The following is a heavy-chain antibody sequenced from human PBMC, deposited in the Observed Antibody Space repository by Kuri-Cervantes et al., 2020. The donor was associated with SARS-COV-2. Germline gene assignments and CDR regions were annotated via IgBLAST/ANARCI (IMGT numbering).Heavy chain of an antibody. D-gene: IGHD3-3*01. V-gene: IGHV4-34*01. CDR2: ISHSGST. Sequence: SETLSLTCAVYGGSFSGYYWSWIRQPPGKGLEWIGEISHSGSTNYNSSLKSRVTISIDTSKNQFSLRLSSVTAADTAVYFCARGCNRITIFGVVNIPAAENWYDPCGQGTLVTVSS. J-gene: IGHJ5*02. CDR3: ARGCNRITIFGVVNIPAAENWYDP. CDR1: GGSFSGYY.